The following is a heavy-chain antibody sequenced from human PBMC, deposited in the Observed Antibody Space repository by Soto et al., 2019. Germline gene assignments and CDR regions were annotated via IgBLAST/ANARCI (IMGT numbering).Heavy chain of an antibody. Sequence: SETLSLTCTVSGDSVTRVGYHWSWILHHPEKGLEWIGYFQYRGTTSYNPSLRGRVTISVPTSDNQFSLNLTSVTAADTALYYCARAVRMEWELLYFDSWGQGVLVTVSS. CDR1: GDSVTRVGYH. V-gene: IGHV4-31*03. CDR2: FQYRGTT. CDR3: ARAVRMEWELLYFDS. J-gene: IGHJ4*02. D-gene: IGHD1-26*01.